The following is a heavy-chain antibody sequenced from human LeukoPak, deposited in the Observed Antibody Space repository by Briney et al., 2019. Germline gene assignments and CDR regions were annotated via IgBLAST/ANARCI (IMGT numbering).Heavy chain of an antibody. CDR1: GCTFSSYW. CDR3: ASRGSWSPFDY. Sequence: PGGSLRLSCAASGCTFSSYWMSWVRQAPGKGLEWVANIKQDGSEKYYVDSVKGRFTISRDNAKNSLYLQMNSLRAEDTAVYYCASRGSWSPFDYWGQGTLVTVSS. J-gene: IGHJ4*02. CDR2: IKQDGSEK. D-gene: IGHD1-26*01. V-gene: IGHV3-7*01.